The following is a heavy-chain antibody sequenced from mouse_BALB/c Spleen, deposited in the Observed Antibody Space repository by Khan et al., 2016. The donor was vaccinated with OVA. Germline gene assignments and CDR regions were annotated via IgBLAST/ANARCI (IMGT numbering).Heavy chain of an antibody. Sequence: QVQLKQSRAELARPGASVKMSCKASGYTFTSYTIHWVRQRPGQAPEWIGHINPSTDYTNYNQNFKDKATLIVDKSSTTAYMQLSSLTSEDSAVYYCVREGAYQRSDGCFAYWGQGTLVTVSA. D-gene: IGHD2-14*01. CDR3: VREGAYQRSDGCFAY. V-gene: IGHV1-4*01. J-gene: IGHJ3*01. CDR1: GYTFTSYT. CDR2: INPSTDYT.